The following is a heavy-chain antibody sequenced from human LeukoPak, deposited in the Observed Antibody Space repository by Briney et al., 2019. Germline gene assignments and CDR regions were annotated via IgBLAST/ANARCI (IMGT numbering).Heavy chain of an antibody. CDR1: GFTFSSYS. J-gene: IGHJ4*02. CDR2: ISSRSSTI. V-gene: IGHV3-48*01. Sequence: GSLRLSCAASGFTFSSYSMNWVRQAPGKGLEGVSYISSRSSTIYYADSVQGRFTISRDNDKNSLYLQMNSLRAEDTAVYYCAREDNHFDYWGQGTLVTVSS. CDR3: AREDNHFDY.